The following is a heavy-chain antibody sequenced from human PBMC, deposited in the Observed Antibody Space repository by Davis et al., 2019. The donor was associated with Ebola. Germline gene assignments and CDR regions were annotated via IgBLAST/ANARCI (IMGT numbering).Heavy chain of an antibody. J-gene: IGHJ6*02. CDR2: IDPSDSYT. CDR3: ASQTYYYYGMDV. Sequence: GESLKISCKGSGYSFTSYWISWVRQMPGKGLEWMGRIDPSDSYTNYSPSFQGHVTISADKSISTAYLQWSSLKASDTAMYYCASQTYYYYGMDVWGQGTTVTVSS. V-gene: IGHV5-10-1*01. CDR1: GYSFTSYW.